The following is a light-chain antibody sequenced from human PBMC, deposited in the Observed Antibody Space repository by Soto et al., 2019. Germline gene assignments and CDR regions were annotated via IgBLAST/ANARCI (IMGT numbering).Light chain of an antibody. CDR2: GAS. Sequence: DIVLTQSPGTLSLSPGERATLSYRASQSVDSRFLAWYQHKPGQAPRLLVYGASSRATGIPDRFSGSGSGTDFTLTISGLEPEDFAVYYCQQYDSSRTFGQGTKVEMK. V-gene: IGKV3-20*01. J-gene: IGKJ1*01. CDR3: QQYDSSRT. CDR1: QSVDSRF.